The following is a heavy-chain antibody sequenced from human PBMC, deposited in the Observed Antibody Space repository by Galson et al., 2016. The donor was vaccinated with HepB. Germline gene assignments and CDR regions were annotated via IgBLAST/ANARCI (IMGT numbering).Heavy chain of an antibody. D-gene: IGHD2-21*02. J-gene: IGHJ3*02. Sequence: SLRLSCAATGFTVSVNYMAWVRQAPGKGLEWVSVIYSGGHIDYADSVKGRFSISRDNSKNALNLQMDSLRADDTAVYYCASNLVATAIDAFDIWGQGTMVTVSS. V-gene: IGHV3-53*01. CDR3: ASNLVATAIDAFDI. CDR2: IYSGGHI. CDR1: GFTVSVNY.